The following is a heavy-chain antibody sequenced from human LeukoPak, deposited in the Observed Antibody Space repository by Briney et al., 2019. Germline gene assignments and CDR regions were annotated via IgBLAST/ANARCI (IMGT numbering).Heavy chain of an antibody. D-gene: IGHD5-18*01. Sequence: SETLSLTCTVSGGSISCYYWSWIRQPPGKGLEWMGYIYYSGSNNYNPSLKSRVTISVDTSKNQFSLQLRSETAADTAVYYCARHSDMDSYSFDYGGEGTLVTVSS. V-gene: IGHV4-59*08. J-gene: IGHJ4*02. CDR2: IYYSGSN. CDR1: GGSISCYY. CDR3: ARHSDMDSYSFDY.